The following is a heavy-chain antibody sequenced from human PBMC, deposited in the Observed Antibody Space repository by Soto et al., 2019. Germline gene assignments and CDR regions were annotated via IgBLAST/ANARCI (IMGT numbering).Heavy chain of an antibody. Sequence: QVQLQESGPGLVKPSETLSLTCTVSGGSISSYYWSWIRQPPGKGLEWIGYIYYSGSTNYNPSLKSRVTISVDTSKNQFSLKLSSVTAADTAVYYCARALASTVVTGAFDIWGQGTMVTVSS. J-gene: IGHJ3*02. CDR1: GGSISSYY. V-gene: IGHV4-59*01. CDR3: ARALASTVVTGAFDI. D-gene: IGHD2-15*01. CDR2: IYYSGST.